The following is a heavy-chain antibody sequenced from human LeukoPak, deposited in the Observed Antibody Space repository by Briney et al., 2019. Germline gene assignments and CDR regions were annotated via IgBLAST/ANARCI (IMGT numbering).Heavy chain of an antibody. CDR3: ASSSYRSFYDSSGYYPFDY. D-gene: IGHD3-22*01. CDR1: GGSFSGYY. Sequence: SETLSLTFAVYGGSFSGYYWSWIRQPPGKGLEWIGEINHSGSTNYNPSLKSRVIISVDTSKNQFSLKLSSVTAADTAVYYCASSSYRSFYDSSGYYPFDYWGQGTLVTVSS. V-gene: IGHV4-34*01. J-gene: IGHJ4*02. CDR2: INHSGST.